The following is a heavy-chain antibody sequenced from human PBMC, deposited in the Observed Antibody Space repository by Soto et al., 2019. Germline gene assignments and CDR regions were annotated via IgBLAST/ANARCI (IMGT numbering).Heavy chain of an antibody. V-gene: IGHV1-46*01. CDR2: INPSGGST. J-gene: IGHJ4*02. D-gene: IGHD6-19*01. Sequence: ASVKVSCKAPGYTFTSYYMHWVRQAPGQGLEWMGIINPSGGSTSYAQKFQGRVTMTRDTSTSTVYMELSSLRSEDTAVYYCARAYKQWLVDYWGQGTLVTVSS. CDR1: GYTFTSYY. CDR3: ARAYKQWLVDY.